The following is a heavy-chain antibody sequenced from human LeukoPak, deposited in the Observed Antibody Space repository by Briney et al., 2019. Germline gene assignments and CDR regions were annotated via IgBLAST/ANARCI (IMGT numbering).Heavy chain of an antibody. CDR3: ARHRWDRAPGAY. V-gene: IGHV4-34*01. CDR2: INHSGST. Sequence: PSETLSLTCSVSGASMRNFYWSWIRQPPGKGLEWIGEINHSGSTNYNPSLKSRVTISVDTSKNQFSLKLSSVTAADTAVYYCARHRWDRAPGAYWGQGTLVTVSS. D-gene: IGHD1-26*01. CDR1: GASMRNFY. J-gene: IGHJ4*02.